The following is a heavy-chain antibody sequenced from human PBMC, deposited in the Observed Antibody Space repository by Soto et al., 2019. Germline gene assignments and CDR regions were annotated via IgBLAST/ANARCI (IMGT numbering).Heavy chain of an antibody. CDR2: ISSSSSYI. CDR3: ARGGPVGYYDSSGLFDP. CDR1: GFTFSSYS. J-gene: IGHJ5*02. Sequence: GGSLRLSCAASGFTFSSYSMNWVRQAPGKGLEWVSSISSSSSYIYYADSVKGRFTISRDNAKNSLYLQMNSLRAEDTAVYYCARGGPVGYYDSSGLFDPWGQGTLVTVSS. V-gene: IGHV3-21*01. D-gene: IGHD3-22*01.